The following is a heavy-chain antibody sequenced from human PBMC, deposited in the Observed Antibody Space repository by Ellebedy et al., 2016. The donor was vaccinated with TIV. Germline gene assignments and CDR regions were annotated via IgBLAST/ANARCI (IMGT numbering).Heavy chain of an antibody. D-gene: IGHD4-11*01. CDR2: NLPIFPTP. V-gene: IGHV1-69*13. J-gene: IGHJ5*02. CDR1: GGTFSSYT. Sequence: ASVKVSCKASGGTFSSYTVTWVRQAPGQGLEWVGGNLPIFPTPNYAQKFQGRVTITADESANTAYMELSSLSSEDTAVYYCARGKDSGNYVGWFDPWGQGTLVTVSS. CDR3: ARGKDSGNYVGWFDP.